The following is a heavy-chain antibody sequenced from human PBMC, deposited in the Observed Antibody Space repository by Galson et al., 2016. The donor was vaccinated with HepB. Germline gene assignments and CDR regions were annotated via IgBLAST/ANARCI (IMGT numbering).Heavy chain of an antibody. CDR3: AGEFSSGWLSSIDY. CDR1: GYTFSDYT. J-gene: IGHJ4*02. D-gene: IGHD6-19*01. V-gene: IGHV7-4-1*02. CDR2: INTNTGNP. Sequence: SVKVSCKASGYTFSDYTMNWVRQAPGQGLEWMGWINTNTGNPTYAQGFTGRFVFSLDTSVTTAYLQISSLKAEDTAVYYCAGEFSSGWLSSIDYWGQGTLVSVSS.